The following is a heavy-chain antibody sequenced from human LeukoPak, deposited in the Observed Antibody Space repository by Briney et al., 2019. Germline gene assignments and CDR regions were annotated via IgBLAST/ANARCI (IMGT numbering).Heavy chain of an antibody. CDR3: ARMGTGFFDY. Sequence: SETLSLTCTVSGGSISSSSYYWGWIRQPPGKGLEWIGSIYYSGSTYYNPSLKSRVTISVDTSKTQFSLKLSSVTAADTAVYYCARMGTGFFDYWGQGTLVTVSS. J-gene: IGHJ4*02. V-gene: IGHV4-39*07. D-gene: IGHD3/OR15-3a*01. CDR2: IYYSGST. CDR1: GGSISSSSYY.